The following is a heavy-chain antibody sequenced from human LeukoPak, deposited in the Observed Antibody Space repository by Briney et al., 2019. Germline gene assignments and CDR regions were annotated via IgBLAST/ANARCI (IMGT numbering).Heavy chain of an antibody. CDR1: GFTFSGFW. Sequence: GGSLRLSCAASGFTFSGFWIKWVRQAPGKGLEWVANINEDESQKYYVDSVKGRFTISRDNAKNSLDLQMNSLRAEDTAVYYCARGHHTRGVYDYWGQGTLVTVSS. D-gene: IGHD3-10*01. J-gene: IGHJ4*02. CDR2: INEDESQK. V-gene: IGHV3-7*01. CDR3: ARGHHTRGVYDY.